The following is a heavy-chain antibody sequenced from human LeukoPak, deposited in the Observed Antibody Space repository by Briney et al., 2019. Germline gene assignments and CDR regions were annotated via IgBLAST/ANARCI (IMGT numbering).Heavy chain of an antibody. D-gene: IGHD3-10*01. V-gene: IGHV3-21*01. CDR2: TAGADDVI. Sequence: GGSLRLSCAVSGLTFSDYRMIWVRQAPEKRLEWVAVTAGADDVIQYADSVKGRFTISRDNAKNSLYLQMNSLRAEDTAVYYCARGAGMVRGVIDAFDIWGQGTMVTVSS. CDR1: GLTFSDYR. J-gene: IGHJ3*02. CDR3: ARGAGMVRGVIDAFDI.